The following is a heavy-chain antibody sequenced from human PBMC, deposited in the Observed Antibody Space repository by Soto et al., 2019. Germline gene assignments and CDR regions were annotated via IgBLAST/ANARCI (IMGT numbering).Heavy chain of an antibody. Sequence: QVQLVESGGGVVQPGRSLRLSCAASGFTFRTYGIQWVRQAPGKGLEWVAAISYDGSNKYYADSVKGRFTISRDNSKNTLDLHMNSLRADDTAVYYCAKDIVVVSAASPLDYFFGMDVWGQGTTVTVSS. CDR1: GFTFRTYG. CDR3: AKDIVVVSAASPLDYFFGMDV. CDR2: ISYDGSNK. D-gene: IGHD2-15*01. J-gene: IGHJ6*02. V-gene: IGHV3-30*18.